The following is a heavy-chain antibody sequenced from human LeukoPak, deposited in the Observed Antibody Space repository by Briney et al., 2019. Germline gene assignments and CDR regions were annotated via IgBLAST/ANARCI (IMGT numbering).Heavy chain of an antibody. CDR1: GFTFSSYG. CDR2: IWYDGSNK. CDR3: ARDPEGSGGY. D-gene: IGHD3-10*01. V-gene: IGHV3-33*01. Sequence: PGRSLRLSCAASGFTFSSYGMHWVRQAPGKGLEWVAVIWYDGSNKYYADSVKGRFTISRDNSKNTLYLQMNSLRAEDTAVYCCARDPEGSGGYWGQGTLVTVSS. J-gene: IGHJ4*02.